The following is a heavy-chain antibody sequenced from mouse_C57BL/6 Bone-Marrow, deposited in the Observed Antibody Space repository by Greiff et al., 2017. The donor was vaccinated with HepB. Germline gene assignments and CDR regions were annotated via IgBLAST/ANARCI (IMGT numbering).Heavy chain of an antibody. CDR2: INPYNGGT. D-gene: IGHD2-3*01. Sequence: VQLKESGPVLVKPGASVKMSCKASGYTFTDYYMNWVKQSHGKSLEWIGVINPYNGGTSYNQKFKGKATLTVDKSSSTAYMELNSLTSEDSAVYYCARLWLLSYYAMDYWGQGTSVTASS. CDR3: ARLWLLSYYAMDY. CDR1: GYTFTDYY. J-gene: IGHJ4*01. V-gene: IGHV1-19*01.